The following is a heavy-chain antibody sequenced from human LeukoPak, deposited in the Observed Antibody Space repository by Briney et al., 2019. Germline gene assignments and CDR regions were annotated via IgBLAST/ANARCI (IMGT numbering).Heavy chain of an antibody. CDR1: GCSISSYY. V-gene: IGHV4-59*12. J-gene: IGHJ5*02. CDR2: IYYSGST. Sequence: PPGTLSLTCTVTGCSISSYYWSWIRQPPGKGLEWIGYIYYSGSTNYNPSLKSRVTISVDTSKNQFSLKLRSVTAADTAVYYCASGLRWLVPFVAWGQGTLVTVSS. D-gene: IGHD6-19*01. CDR3: ASGLRWLVPFVA.